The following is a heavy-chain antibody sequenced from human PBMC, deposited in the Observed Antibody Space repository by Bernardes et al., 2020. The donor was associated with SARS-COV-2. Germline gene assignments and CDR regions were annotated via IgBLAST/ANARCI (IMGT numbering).Heavy chain of an antibody. J-gene: IGHJ4*02. Sequence: SEPLSLTCTVSGGSISSYYWSWIRQPAGKGLEWIGRIYTSGSTNYNPSLKSRVTMSVDTSKNQFSLKLSSVTAADTAVYYCAREWVVVTALHYFDYWGQGTLVTVSS. CDR3: AREWVVVTALHYFDY. CDR1: GGSISSYY. V-gene: IGHV4-4*07. D-gene: IGHD2-21*02. CDR2: IYTSGST.